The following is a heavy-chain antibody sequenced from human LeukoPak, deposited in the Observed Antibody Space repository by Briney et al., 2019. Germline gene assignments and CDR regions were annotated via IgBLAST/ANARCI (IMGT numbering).Heavy chain of an antibody. D-gene: IGHD1-26*01. CDR3: ARDMSGSYLAPDAFDI. V-gene: IGHV1-69*05. CDR2: IIPIFGTA. J-gene: IGHJ3*02. CDR1: RGTFSSYA. Sequence: SVKVSCKASRGTFSSYAISWVRQAPGQGLEWMGRIIPIFGTANYAQKFQGRVTITTDESTSTAYMELSSLRSEDTAVYYCARDMSGSYLAPDAFDIWGQGTMVTVSS.